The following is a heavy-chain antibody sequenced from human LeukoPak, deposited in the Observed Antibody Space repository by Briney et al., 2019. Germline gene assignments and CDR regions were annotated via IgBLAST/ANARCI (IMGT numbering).Heavy chain of an antibody. Sequence: SETLSLTCAVYGGSFSGYYWSWIRQPPGKGLEWIGEINHSGSTNYNPSLKSRVTISVDTSKNQFSLKLSSVTAADTAVYYCARAYSSSWYTSEYFQHWGQGTLVTVSS. D-gene: IGHD6-13*01. CDR1: GGSFSGYY. CDR2: INHSGST. V-gene: IGHV4-34*01. CDR3: ARAYSSSWYTSEYFQH. J-gene: IGHJ1*01.